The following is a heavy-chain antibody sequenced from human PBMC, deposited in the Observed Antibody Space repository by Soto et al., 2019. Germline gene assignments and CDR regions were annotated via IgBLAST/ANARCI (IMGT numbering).Heavy chain of an antibody. V-gene: IGHV1-58*01. CDR2: IVVGSGNT. CDR3: ATDSRRNYAHLGY. Sequence: SVKVSCKASGFTFTTLVVLWVRQARGHPLEWIGWIVVGSGNTNYAQKYQERVTITRDMSTGTAYMELSSLRSEDTAVYYLATDSRRNYAHLGYWGQGTLVTVSS. D-gene: IGHD4-4*01. J-gene: IGHJ4*02. CDR1: GFTFTTLV.